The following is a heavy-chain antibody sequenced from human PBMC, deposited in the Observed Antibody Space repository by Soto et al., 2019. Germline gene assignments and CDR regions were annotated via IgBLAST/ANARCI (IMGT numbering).Heavy chain of an antibody. J-gene: IGHJ5*02. Sequence: PGGSLRLSCAASGFTFSSYEMSWVRQAPGKGLEWVSYISSSGSTIYYADSVKGRFTISRDNAKNSLYLQMNSLRAEDTAVYYCAREGSIAAAGTWWFDPWGQGTLVTVSS. V-gene: IGHV3-48*03. CDR1: GFTFSSYE. CDR2: ISSSGSTI. CDR3: AREGSIAAAGTWWFDP. D-gene: IGHD6-13*01.